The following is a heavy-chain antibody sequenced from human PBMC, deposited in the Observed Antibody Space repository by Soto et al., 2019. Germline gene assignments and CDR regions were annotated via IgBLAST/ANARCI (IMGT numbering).Heavy chain of an antibody. V-gene: IGHV3-30*04. CDR2: ISYDGTGK. CDR1: GFTFSPYT. J-gene: IGHJ4*02. CDR3: ARGGGFCGGDCYKGGVDY. Sequence: QVQLVESGGGVVQPGTSLGLSCAVSGFTFSPYTMHWVRQAPGKGLEWVAVISYDGTGKYYADSVKGRFTISRDNSKNKLYLQMNSLRPEDTSVYYCARGGGFCGGDCYKGGVDYWGQGTLVTVSS. D-gene: IGHD2-21*02.